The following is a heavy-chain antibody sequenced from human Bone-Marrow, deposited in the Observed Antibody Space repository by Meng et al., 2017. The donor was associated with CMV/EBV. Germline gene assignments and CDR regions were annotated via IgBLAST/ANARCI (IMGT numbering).Heavy chain of an antibody. D-gene: IGHD2-2*01. CDR2: IGTAGDT. J-gene: IGHJ3*02. CDR3: ASDTRDCSSTSCPDAFDI. Sequence: GESLKISCAASGFTFSSYDMHWVRQATGKGLEWVSAIGTAGDTYYPGSVKGRFTISRDNSKNTLYLQMNSLRAEDTAVYYCASDTRDCSSTSCPDAFDIWGQGTMVTVSS. CDR1: GFTFSSYD. V-gene: IGHV3-13*01.